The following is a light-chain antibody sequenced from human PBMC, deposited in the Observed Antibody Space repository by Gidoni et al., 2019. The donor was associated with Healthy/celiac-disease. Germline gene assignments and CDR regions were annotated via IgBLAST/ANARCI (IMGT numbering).Light chain of an antibody. CDR1: HDISNY. J-gene: IGKJ2*01. Sequence: DIQMTQSPSSLSASVGDRVTITCQASHDISNYFNWYQQKPEKAPKLLICDASNLATGVPSRFSRSGSRTDFTFTISSLQHDDVATYCCQQYDSLPSFGQGTKLEIK. CDR3: QQYDSLPS. CDR2: DAS. V-gene: IGKV1-33*01.